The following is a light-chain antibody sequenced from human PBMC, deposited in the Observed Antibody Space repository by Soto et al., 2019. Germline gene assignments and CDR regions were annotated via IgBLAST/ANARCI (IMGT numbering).Light chain of an antibody. CDR3: QKTNGFPRT. V-gene: IGKV1-12*01. CDR2: AAS. J-gene: IGKJ1*01. CDR1: RGISSW. Sequence: DIQMTQSPSSVSASVGDRVTITCRASRGISSWLPWYQHKPGKAPKLLIYAASSLQSGVPSRFSGSGSETDFTLTISSLQPEDCVTHYCQKTNGFPRTFGQGTKVEIK.